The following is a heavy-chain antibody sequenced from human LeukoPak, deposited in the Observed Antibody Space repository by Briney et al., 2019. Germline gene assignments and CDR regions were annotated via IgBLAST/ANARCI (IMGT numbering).Heavy chain of an antibody. CDR3: AKDSAKKYDDY. V-gene: IGHV3-20*04. CDR1: GFTFDDYG. D-gene: IGHD2/OR15-2a*01. J-gene: IGHJ4*02. Sequence: GSLRLSCAASGFTFDDYGMSWVRQAPGKGLEWVSGINWNGGSTGYADSVKGRFTISRGNSKNTLYLQMNSLRAEDTAVYYCAKDSAKKYDDYWGQGTLVTVSS. CDR2: INWNGGST.